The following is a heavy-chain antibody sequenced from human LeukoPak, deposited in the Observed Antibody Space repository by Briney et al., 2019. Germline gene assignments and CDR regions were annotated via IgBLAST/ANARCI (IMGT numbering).Heavy chain of an antibody. CDR1: GFTFSSYS. Sequence: GRSLRLSCAASGFTFSSYSMNRVRQAPGKGLEWVSSISSSSSYIYYADSVKGRFTISRDNAKNSLYLQMNSLRAEDTAVYYCARDVDFWSGYTYYWGQGTLVTVSS. CDR2: ISSSSSYI. CDR3: ARDVDFWSGYTYY. J-gene: IGHJ4*02. V-gene: IGHV3-21*01. D-gene: IGHD3-3*01.